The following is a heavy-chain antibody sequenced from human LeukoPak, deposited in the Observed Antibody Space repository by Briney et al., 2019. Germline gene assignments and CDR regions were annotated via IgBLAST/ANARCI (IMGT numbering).Heavy chain of an antibody. Sequence: GGSLRLSCTVSGFTFSDYYMTWVRQAPGKELEWLSYISGNSGDINYLDSVRGRFTISRDNAKNSLYLQMGSLRAEDTAVYYCARDSRTAAVDQLDYWGQGTLVTVSP. D-gene: IGHD6-13*01. CDR1: GFTFSDYY. CDR2: ISGNSGDI. CDR3: ARDSRTAAVDQLDY. V-gene: IGHV3-11*06. J-gene: IGHJ4*02.